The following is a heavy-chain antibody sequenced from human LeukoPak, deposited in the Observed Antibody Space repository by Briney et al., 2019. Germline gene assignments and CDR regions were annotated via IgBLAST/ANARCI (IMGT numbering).Heavy chain of an antibody. V-gene: IGHV1-18*01. CDR3: ARAPRIPDYDY. CDR2: ISAYSGNT. Sequence: ASVNVSCKASGYTFTSYGISWVRQAPGQGLEWMGWISAYSGNTNYAQKLQGRVTMTTDTSTSTAYMELRSLRSDDTAVYYCARAPRIPDYDYWGQGTLVTVSS. J-gene: IGHJ4*02. CDR1: GYTFTSYG.